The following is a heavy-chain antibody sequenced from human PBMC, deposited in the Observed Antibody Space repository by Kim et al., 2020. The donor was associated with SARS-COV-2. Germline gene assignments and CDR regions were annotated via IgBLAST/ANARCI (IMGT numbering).Heavy chain of an antibody. CDR3: ARDRIGIAAAVDP. J-gene: IGHJ5*02. D-gene: IGHD6-13*01. V-gene: IGHV3-20*01. Sequence: GGSLRLSCAASGFTFDDYGMSWVRQAPGKGLEWVSGINWNGGSTGYADSVKGRFTISRDNAKNSLYLQMNSLRAEDTALYHCARDRIGIAAAVDPWGQGTLVSVSS. CDR1: GFTFDDYG. CDR2: INWNGGST.